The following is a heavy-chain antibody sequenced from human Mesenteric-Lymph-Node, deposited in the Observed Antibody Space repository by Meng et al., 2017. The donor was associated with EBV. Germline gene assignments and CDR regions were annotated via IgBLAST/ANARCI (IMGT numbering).Heavy chain of an antibody. CDR2: IHYTETN. J-gene: IGHJ5*01. V-gene: IGHV4-39*01. CDR3: ARHGYSNYLNWFDS. D-gene: IGHD4-11*01. CDR1: GGSISNGNYY. Sequence: LQVKESGPGLVNPSEPLSLTCTVSGGSISNGNYYWGWIRQPPGKGLEWIGSIHYTETNYRSPSLKSRVTIFVDTSKNQLSLKLTSVTAADTAVYYCARHGYSNYLNWFDSWGQGTLVTVSS.